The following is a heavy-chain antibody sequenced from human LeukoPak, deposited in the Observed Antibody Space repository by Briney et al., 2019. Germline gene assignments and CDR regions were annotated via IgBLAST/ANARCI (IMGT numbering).Heavy chain of an antibody. Sequence: QTLSLTCTVSGSSISSGGYYWSWIRQHPGKGLESLALIYWDDDKRYSPSLKTRLTIYKDTSKNLVVLIMTNVDPVDTATYYCAHRRGGYNWDDGYFDYWGQGTLVTVSS. D-gene: IGHD1-1*01. J-gene: IGHJ4*02. CDR3: AHRRGGYNWDDGYFDY. V-gene: IGHV2-5*08. CDR1: GSSISSGGYY. CDR2: IYWDDDK.